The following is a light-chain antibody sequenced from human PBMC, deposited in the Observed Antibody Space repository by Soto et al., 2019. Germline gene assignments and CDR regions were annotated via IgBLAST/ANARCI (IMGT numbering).Light chain of an antibody. Sequence: DLQMTQSPSTLSASVGDRVTITCRASQSISNWLAWYQQKPGKAPKLLIYKASSLESWVPSRFSGSGSGTEFTLTISSLQPDDFATYYCQQYDGYSPWAFGQGTKVEIK. CDR2: KAS. CDR1: QSISNW. V-gene: IGKV1-5*03. CDR3: QQYDGYSPWA. J-gene: IGKJ1*01.